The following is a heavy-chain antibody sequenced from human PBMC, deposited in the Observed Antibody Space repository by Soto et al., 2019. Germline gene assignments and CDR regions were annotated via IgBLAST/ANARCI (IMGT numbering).Heavy chain of an antibody. D-gene: IGHD4-4*01. V-gene: IGHV3-23*01. CDR2: IDPRGDST. J-gene: IGHJ5*01. CDR1: GFIFSNYA. Sequence: GGSLRLSCVGSGFIFSNYAMSWVRQAPGKGPEWVSAIDPRGDSTYYADSVMGRFTVSTDNPGNTLFLQMNSLRAEDTAVYYCAITTTLTYNWFDSWGQGTLVTVSS. CDR3: AITTTLTYNWFDS.